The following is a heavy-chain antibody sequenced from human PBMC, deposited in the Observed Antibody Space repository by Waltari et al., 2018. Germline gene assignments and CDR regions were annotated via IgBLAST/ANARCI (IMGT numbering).Heavy chain of an antibody. CDR1: GFTVSDTY. D-gene: IGHD6-6*01. Sequence: EVQVVESGGDLIQPGGSLRLSCAASGFTVSDTYMTWVRQAPGKGLDWVATIFVTGNTHYADSVRGRFTISRDSSSNSVYLQMDNLRAEDTATYYCARVTVVARVSDVFDVWGQGT. J-gene: IGHJ3*01. CDR2: IFVTGNT. CDR3: ARVTVVARVSDVFDV. V-gene: IGHV3-53*01.